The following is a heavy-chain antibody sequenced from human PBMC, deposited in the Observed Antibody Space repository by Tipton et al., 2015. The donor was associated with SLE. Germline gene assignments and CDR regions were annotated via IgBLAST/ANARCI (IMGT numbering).Heavy chain of an antibody. J-gene: IGHJ4*02. CDR2: ISSSSNYI. D-gene: IGHD1/OR15-1a*01. V-gene: IGHV3-21*01. Sequence: SLRLSCAASGFTFSSYNMNWVRQAPGKGLEWVSSISSSSNYIYCVDSVKGRFTISRDSAKNSLYLQMHSLRAEDTAVYDCARAQGGTVPCYFDYWGQGTLVTVSS. CDR1: GFTFSSYN. CDR3: ARAQGGTVPCYFDY.